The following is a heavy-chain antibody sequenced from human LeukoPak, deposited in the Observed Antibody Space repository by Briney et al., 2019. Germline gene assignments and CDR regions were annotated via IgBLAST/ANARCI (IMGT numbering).Heavy chain of an antibody. D-gene: IGHD6-13*01. V-gene: IGHV3-23*01. CDR3: ARGRYSSTTYSFDY. CDR2: ITGSGDST. J-gene: IGHJ4*02. Sequence: GGSLRLSCAASGFTFSNYVMSWVRQAPGKGLEWVSAITGSGDSTYYADSVKGRFTISRDNSKNTLYLQMSSLRAEDTAVYYCARGRYSSTTYSFDYWGQGTLVTVSS. CDR1: GFTFSNYV.